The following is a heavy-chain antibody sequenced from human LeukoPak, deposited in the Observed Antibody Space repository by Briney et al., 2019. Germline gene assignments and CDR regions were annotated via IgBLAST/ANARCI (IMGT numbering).Heavy chain of an antibody. D-gene: IGHD3-3*01. CDR2: IYQSGSGSS. J-gene: IGHJ4*02. CDR3: ASTLRFLPYRRFDY. Sequence: SETLSLTCSVSGGSIISSNYYWGWIRHPPGKGLEWIGSIYQSGSGSSYYNPSLKSRVTISGDTSKNQFFLRLSSVTAADTAVYYCASTLRFLPYRRFDYWGQGTLVTVPS. CDR1: GGSIISSNYY. V-gene: IGHV4-39*01.